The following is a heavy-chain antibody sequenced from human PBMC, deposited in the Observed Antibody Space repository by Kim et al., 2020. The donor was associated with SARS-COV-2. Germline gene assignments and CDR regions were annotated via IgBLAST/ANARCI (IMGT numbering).Heavy chain of an antibody. CDR2: ISYDGSNK. Sequence: GGSLRLSCAASGFTFRSYAMHWVRQAPGKGLECLAFISYDGSNKYYADSVQGRFTISRDNSKNTLYLQMSSLRTEDTAVYYCASESVYCSSSSCPSGYFDYWGQGTLVTVSS. D-gene: IGHD2-2*01. J-gene: IGHJ4*02. V-gene: IGHV3-30-3*01. CDR3: ASESVYCSSSSCPSGYFDY. CDR1: GFTFRSYA.